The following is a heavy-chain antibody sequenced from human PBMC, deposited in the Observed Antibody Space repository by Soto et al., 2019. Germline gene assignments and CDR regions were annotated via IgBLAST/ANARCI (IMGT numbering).Heavy chain of an antibody. CDR1: GYTFTSYG. V-gene: IGHV1-18*01. D-gene: IGHD4-17*01. Sequence: ASVKVSCKASGYTFTSYGISWVRQAPGQGLEWMGWISAYNGNTNYAQKFQGRVTMTRDTSISTAYMELSRLRSDDTAVYYCAVTTPHVYYYYGMDVWGQGTTVTVSS. CDR2: ISAYNGNT. J-gene: IGHJ6*02. CDR3: AVTTPHVYYYYGMDV.